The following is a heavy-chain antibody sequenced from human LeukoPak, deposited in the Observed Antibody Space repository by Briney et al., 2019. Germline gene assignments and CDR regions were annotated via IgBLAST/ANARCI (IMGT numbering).Heavy chain of an antibody. CDR2: ISGSGGST. J-gene: IGHJ5*02. Sequence: GGSLRLSCAASGFTFSSYAMSWVRQAPGKGLEWVSAISGSGGSTYYADSVKGRFTISRDNSKDTLYLQMNSLRAEDTAVYYCAKDSRAGYPLNWFDPWGQGTLVTVSS. V-gene: IGHV3-23*01. D-gene: IGHD3-9*01. CDR3: AKDSRAGYPLNWFDP. CDR1: GFTFSSYA.